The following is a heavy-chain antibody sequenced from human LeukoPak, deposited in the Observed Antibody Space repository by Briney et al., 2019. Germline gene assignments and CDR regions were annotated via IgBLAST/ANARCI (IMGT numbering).Heavy chain of an antibody. CDR1: GFTFSSYG. Sequence: GGSLRLSCAASGFTFSSYGMSWVRQAPGKGLEWDSAISGSGGSTYYADSVKGRFTISRDNSKNTLYLQMNSLRAEDTAVYYCAKTYYYDSSGYSHFDYWGQGTLVTVSS. CDR3: AKTYYYDSSGYSHFDY. D-gene: IGHD3-22*01. V-gene: IGHV3-23*01. CDR2: ISGSGGST. J-gene: IGHJ4*02.